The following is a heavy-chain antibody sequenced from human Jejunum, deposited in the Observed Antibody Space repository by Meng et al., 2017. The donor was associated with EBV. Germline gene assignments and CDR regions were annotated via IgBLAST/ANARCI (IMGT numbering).Heavy chain of an antibody. CDR3: AKDSGNYYMDY. CDR2: IIGTGDKT. V-gene: IGHV3-74*01. Sequence: EGELVVYGGGVLEPGGSLRLSCAASGFTFSGFWMYWVRQVTGKGLVWVSRIIGTGDKTTYADSVKGRSTISRDNAKNTLYLQMNSLRAEDTAVYYCAKDSGNYYMDYWGQGTLVTVSS. D-gene: IGHD1-26*01. J-gene: IGHJ4*02. CDR1: GFTFSGFW.